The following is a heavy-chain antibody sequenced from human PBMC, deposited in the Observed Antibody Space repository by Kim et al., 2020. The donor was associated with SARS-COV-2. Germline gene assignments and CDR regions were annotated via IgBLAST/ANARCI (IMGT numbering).Heavy chain of an antibody. D-gene: IGHD5-18*01. V-gene: IGHV3-9*01. CDR1: GFIFGDFA. CDR2: INWNSDTV. CDR3: AKDIAPVGRSYAFDY. J-gene: IGHJ4*02. Sequence: GGSLRLSCAASGFIFGDFAMHWVRQSPGKGLEWVSSINWNSDTVAYADSVKGRFTISRDNTKNSLYLQMNSLRADDTALYYCAKDIAPVGRSYAFDYWGQGTMVTVST.